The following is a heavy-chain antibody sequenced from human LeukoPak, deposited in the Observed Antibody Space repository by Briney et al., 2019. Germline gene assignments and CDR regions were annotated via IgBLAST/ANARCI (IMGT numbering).Heavy chain of an antibody. CDR1: GFTFSSHE. V-gene: IGHV3-48*03. CDR3: ARIIHDYGDYTSHWFDP. D-gene: IGHD4-17*01. Sequence: PGGSLRLSCAASGFTFSSHEMNWVRQAPGKGLEWVSYISSSGSTIYYADSVKGRFTISRDNAKNSLYLQMNSLRAEDTAVYYCARIIHDYGDYTSHWFDPWGQGTLVTVSS. J-gene: IGHJ5*02. CDR2: ISSSGSTI.